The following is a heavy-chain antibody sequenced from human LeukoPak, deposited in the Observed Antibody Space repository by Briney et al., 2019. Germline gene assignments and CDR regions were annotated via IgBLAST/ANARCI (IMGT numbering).Heavy chain of an antibody. CDR2: INPNSGGT. CDR3: ATDGEVRGYYYYMDV. CDR1: GYTFTGYH. V-gene: IGHV1-2*02. J-gene: IGHJ6*03. Sequence: GASVKVSCKASGYTFTGYHMHWVRQAPGQGLEWMGWINPNSGGTIYAQKFLGRVTMTEDTSTDTAYMELSSLRSEDTAVYYCATDGEVRGYYYYMDVWGKGTTVTVSS. D-gene: IGHD3-16*01.